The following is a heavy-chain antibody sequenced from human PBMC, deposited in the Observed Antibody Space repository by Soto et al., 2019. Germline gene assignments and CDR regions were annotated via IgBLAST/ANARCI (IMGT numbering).Heavy chain of an antibody. CDR2: IYPGDSDT. V-gene: IGHV5-51*01. Sequence: GESLKISCKGSGYSFTSYWIGWVRQMPGKGLEWMGIIYPGDSDTRYSPSFQGQVTISADKSISTAYLQWSSLKASDTAMYYCARHWAYYDSSGYYLDYWGQGTQVTVSS. D-gene: IGHD3-22*01. J-gene: IGHJ4*02. CDR1: GYSFTSYW. CDR3: ARHWAYYDSSGYYLDY.